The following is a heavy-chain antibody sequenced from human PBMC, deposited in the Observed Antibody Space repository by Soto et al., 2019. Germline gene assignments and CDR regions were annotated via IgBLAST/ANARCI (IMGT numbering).Heavy chain of an antibody. CDR2: IYYSGST. CDR1: GGCISSYY. V-gene: IGHV4-59*01. Sequence: QVQLQESGPGLVKPSETLSLTCTVSGGCISSYYWSWIRQPPGKGLEWIGYIYYSGSTNYNPSPKSRVTISVDTSKNQFSLKLSSVTAADTAVYYCAGYGSGSIFDYWGQGTLVTVSS. D-gene: IGHD3-10*01. J-gene: IGHJ4*02. CDR3: AGYGSGSIFDY.